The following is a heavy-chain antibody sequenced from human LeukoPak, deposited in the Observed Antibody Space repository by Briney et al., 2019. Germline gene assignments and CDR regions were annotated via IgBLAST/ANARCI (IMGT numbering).Heavy chain of an antibody. J-gene: IGHJ4*02. V-gene: IGHV3-23*01. CDR1: GFTFSSYA. Sequence: PGGSLRLSCAASGFTFSSYAMSWVRQAPGKGLEWVSAISGSGGSTYYADSVKGRFIISRDNSKNTLFLQMSSLTAGDTAVYYCAKSAYYDSSGFYREYYFDHWGQGTLVTVSS. CDR2: ISGSGGST. CDR3: AKSAYYDSSGFYREYYFDH. D-gene: IGHD3-22*01.